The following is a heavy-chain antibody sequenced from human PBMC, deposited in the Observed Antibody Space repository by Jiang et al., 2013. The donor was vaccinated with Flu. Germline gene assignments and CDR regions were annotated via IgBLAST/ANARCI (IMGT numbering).Heavy chain of an antibody. CDR3: ARIFSAYDYGDS. J-gene: IGHJ4*02. D-gene: IGHD5-12*01. V-gene: IGHV3-7*01. CDR1: GFTFSTYW. CDR2: MKGDGSHI. Sequence: VQLVESGGGLVQPGGSLRLSCAASGFTFSTYWMGWVRQAPGKGLEWVANMKGDGSHIFHADSVEGRFTISRDNAKNSLYLQMNSLRAEDTAVYFCARIFSAYDYGDSWGQGTLVTVSS.